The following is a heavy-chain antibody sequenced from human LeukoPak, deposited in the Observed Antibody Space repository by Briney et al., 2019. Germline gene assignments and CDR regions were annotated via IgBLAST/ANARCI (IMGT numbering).Heavy chain of an antibody. CDR3: AKEMSSRYSGTFAY. J-gene: IGHJ4*02. CDR2: IYSGGST. D-gene: IGHD1-26*01. Sequence: EGSLRLSCAASGFTVSSNYMSWVRQAPGKGLEWVSVIYSGGSTYYADSVKGRFTISRDNSKNTLSLQMNSLRVEDTAVYYCAKEMSSRYSGTFAYWGQGTLVTVSS. CDR1: GFTVSSNY. V-gene: IGHV3-53*01.